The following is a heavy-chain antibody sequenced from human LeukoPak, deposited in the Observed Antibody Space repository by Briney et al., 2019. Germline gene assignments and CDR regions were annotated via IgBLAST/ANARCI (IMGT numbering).Heavy chain of an antibody. D-gene: IGHD3-22*01. CDR2: IAADGGVK. CDR1: GFTFHDHG. CDR3: ARDINGYYYDSHGYYPTDL. V-gene: IGHV3-30*03. Sequence: GTSLRLSCAASGFTFHDHGMDWVRQAPGKGLEWVAVIAADGGVKQYADFVKGRFSLSRDNSKNTVFLEINGLTVEDTAVYYCARDINGYYYDSHGYYPTDLWGQGTLVTVSS. J-gene: IGHJ5*02.